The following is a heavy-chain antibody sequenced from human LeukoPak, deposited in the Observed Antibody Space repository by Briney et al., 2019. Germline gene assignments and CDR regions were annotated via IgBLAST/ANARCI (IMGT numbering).Heavy chain of an antibody. J-gene: IGHJ4*02. D-gene: IGHD6-13*01. V-gene: IGHV4-34*01. CDR3: ARGSRGSAAAGTYDY. Sequence: PSETLSLTCAVYGGSFSGYYWSWIRQPPGKGLEWIGEINHSGSTNYNPSPKSRVTISVDTSKNQFSLKLSSVTAADTAVYYCARGSRGSAAAGTYDYWGQGTLVTVSS. CDR2: INHSGST. CDR1: GGSFSGYY.